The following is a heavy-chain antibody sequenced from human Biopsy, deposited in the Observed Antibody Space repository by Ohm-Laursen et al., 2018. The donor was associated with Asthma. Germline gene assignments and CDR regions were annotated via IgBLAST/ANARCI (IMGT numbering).Heavy chain of an antibody. Sequence: SETLSLTCTVSGVSISSDYWSWIRQPPGKGLEWIGHIYYSGSTYYNPSLKSRVSISLDTSKNQFSLSLTSVTAADTAVYYCARTTYGDDGFDPWGQGTLVTVSS. V-gene: IGHV4-59*06. CDR2: IYYSGST. CDR1: GVSISSDY. J-gene: IGHJ5*02. CDR3: ARTTYGDDGFDP. D-gene: IGHD4-17*01.